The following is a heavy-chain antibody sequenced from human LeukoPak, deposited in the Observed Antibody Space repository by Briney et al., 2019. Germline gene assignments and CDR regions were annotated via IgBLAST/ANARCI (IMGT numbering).Heavy chain of an antibody. V-gene: IGHV3-30-3*01. CDR1: GFTFSSYA. D-gene: IGHD2-2*02. CDR3: ARAEIGYCSRTSGYMSGFDP. J-gene: IGHJ5*02. CDR2: ISYDGSNK. Sequence: GRSLRLSCAASGFTFSSYAMHWVRQAPGKGLEWVAVISYDGSNKYYADSVKGRFTISRDNSKNTLYLQMNSLRAEDTAEYYCARAEIGYCSRTSGYMSGFDPWGEGTLVTVSS.